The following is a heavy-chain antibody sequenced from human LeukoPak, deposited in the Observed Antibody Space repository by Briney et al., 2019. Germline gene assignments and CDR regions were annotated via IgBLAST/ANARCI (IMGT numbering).Heavy chain of an antibody. V-gene: IGHV3-23*01. CDR2: VSGSGGST. J-gene: IGHJ4*02. D-gene: IGHD2-15*01. CDR3: AKSSEVVVAATLFDY. Sequence: GGSLRLSCAASGFTFSSYAMSWVRQAPGKGLEWVSGVSGSGGSTYYADSVKGRFTISRDNSKNTLYLQMNSLRAEDTAAYYCAKSSEVVVAATLFDYWGQGTLVTVSS. CDR1: GFTFSSYA.